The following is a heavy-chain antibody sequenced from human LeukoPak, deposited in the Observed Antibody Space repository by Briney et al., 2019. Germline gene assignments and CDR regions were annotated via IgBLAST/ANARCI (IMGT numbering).Heavy chain of an antibody. CDR2: IFYSGST. D-gene: IGHD3-22*01. J-gene: IGHJ4*02. Sequence: KPSETLSLTCIVSGGSISSHYWSWIRQPPGKGLEWIGYIFYSGSTNYNPSLKSRVTISVDTSKNKFSLKLNSVTAADTAVYYCARHYYDTSGYYLGFDYWGQGTLVTVSS. CDR3: ARHYYDTSGYYLGFDY. CDR1: GGSISSHY. V-gene: IGHV4-59*08.